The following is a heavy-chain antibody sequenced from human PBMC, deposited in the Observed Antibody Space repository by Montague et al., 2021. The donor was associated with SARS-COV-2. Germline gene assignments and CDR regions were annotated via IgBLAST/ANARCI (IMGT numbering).Heavy chain of an antibody. V-gene: IGHV4-59*01. J-gene: IGHJ6*02. CDR2: IYYCGST. CDR1: GGSISGYY. D-gene: IGHD2-8*01. CDR3: ARLLRSCTNGVCRTYYYYAMDV. Sequence: SETLSLTCTVSGGSISGYYWSWIRQPPGKGLEWIGYIYYCGSTKXNPXLESRVTVSVDRSKNQVSLKLSSVTAADTAVYYCARLLRSCTNGVCRTYYYYAMDVWGQGTTVTVSS.